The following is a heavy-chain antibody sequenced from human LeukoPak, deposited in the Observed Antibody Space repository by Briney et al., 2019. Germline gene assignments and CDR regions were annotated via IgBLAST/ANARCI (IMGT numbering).Heavy chain of an antibody. CDR3: AEEAAAAGQGWFDP. D-gene: IGHD6-13*01. CDR2: ITGSDGRT. V-gene: IGHV3-23*01. CDR1: GFTFSAYA. Sequence: GGSLRLSCAASGFTFSAYAMSWVRQAPGKGLEWVSAITGSDGRTFYADSVKGRFTISRDNSKNTLYLQMNSLRAEETAIYYCAEEAAAAGQGWFDPWGQGTLVNVSS. J-gene: IGHJ5*02.